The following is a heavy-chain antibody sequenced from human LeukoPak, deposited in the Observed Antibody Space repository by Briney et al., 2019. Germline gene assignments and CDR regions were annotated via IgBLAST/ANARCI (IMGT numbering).Heavy chain of an antibody. CDR2: ISSSSSYI. J-gene: IGHJ6*02. V-gene: IGHV3-21*01. D-gene: IGHD3-10*01. CDR3: ARGHYYGSGSYHGSGYYGMDV. Sequence: KAGGSLRLSCAASGFTFSSYSMNWVRQAPGKGLEWVSSISSSSSYIYYADSVKGRFTISRDNAKNSLYLQMNSLRAEDTAVYYCARGHYYGSGSYHGSGYYGMDVWGQGTTVTVSS. CDR1: GFTFSSYS.